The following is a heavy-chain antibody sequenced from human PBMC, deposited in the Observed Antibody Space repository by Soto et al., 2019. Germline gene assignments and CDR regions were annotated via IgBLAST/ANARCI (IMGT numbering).Heavy chain of an antibody. Sequence: PSETLSLTCTVSGGSISSGDYYWSWIRQPPGKGLEWIGYIYYSGSTYYNPSLKSRVTISVDTSKNQFSLKLSSVTAADTAVYYCATGDGNTYEFLDYWGPGTLVTVSS. J-gene: IGHJ4*02. CDR1: GGSISSGDYY. CDR3: ATGDGNTYEFLDY. CDR2: IYYSGST. D-gene: IGHD5-18*01. V-gene: IGHV4-30-4*02.